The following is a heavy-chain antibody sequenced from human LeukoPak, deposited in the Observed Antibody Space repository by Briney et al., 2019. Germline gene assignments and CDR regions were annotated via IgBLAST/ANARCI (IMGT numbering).Heavy chain of an antibody. CDR3: ARDPGSYYDILTGYGAFAI. CDR2: ISSSSSYI. D-gene: IGHD3-9*01. CDR1: GFTFSSYS. Sequence: GGSLRLSCGASGFTFSSYSMNWVRQAPGKGLEWVSSISSSSSYIYYADLVKGRFTTFRANAKNSVYLQMNSLRAEDTAVYYCARDPGSYYDILTGYGAFAIWGQGTMVTVS. V-gene: IGHV3-21*01. J-gene: IGHJ3*02.